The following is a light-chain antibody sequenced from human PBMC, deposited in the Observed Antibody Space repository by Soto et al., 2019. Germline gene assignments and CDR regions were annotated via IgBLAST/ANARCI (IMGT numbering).Light chain of an antibody. Sequence: DIPMTQSPSTLSASVGDRVTMTCRASQSISSWLAWYQQKPGKAPKLLIYDASRLESGVPSRFSGSGSGTEFTLTISSLQPDDFATYYCQQYNSYSPSTFGQGTKVEIK. CDR1: QSISSW. CDR3: QQYNSYSPST. V-gene: IGKV1-5*01. CDR2: DAS. J-gene: IGKJ1*01.